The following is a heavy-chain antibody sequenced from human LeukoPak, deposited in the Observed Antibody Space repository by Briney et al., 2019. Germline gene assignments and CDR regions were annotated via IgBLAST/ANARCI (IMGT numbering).Heavy chain of an antibody. CDR2: INSDGSST. J-gene: IGHJ4*02. V-gene: IGHV3-74*01. Sequence: GGSLRLSCAASGFTFSSYWMHWVRQAPGKGLVWVSRINSDGSSTSYADSVKGRFTISRDNAKNTLYLQMNSLRAEDTAVYYCAREKLWPSPAFDYWGQGTLVTVSS. CDR1: GFTFSSYW. D-gene: IGHD6-19*01. CDR3: AREKLWPSPAFDY.